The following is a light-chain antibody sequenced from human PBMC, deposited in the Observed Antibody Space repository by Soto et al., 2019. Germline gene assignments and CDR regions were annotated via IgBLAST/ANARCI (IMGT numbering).Light chain of an antibody. CDR3: CLYTSFFSF. CDR2: EGT. CDR1: TSDFGTKKF. V-gene: IGLV2-23*01. Sequence: QSALTQPASVSGSPGRSITISCIETTSDFGTKKFFSWYQQQPGKAPKLIIYEGTKRPSGVSSRFSGSKSGNTASLTVSGLQSDDEADYFCCLYTSFFSFFGGGTKVTVL. J-gene: IGLJ2*01.